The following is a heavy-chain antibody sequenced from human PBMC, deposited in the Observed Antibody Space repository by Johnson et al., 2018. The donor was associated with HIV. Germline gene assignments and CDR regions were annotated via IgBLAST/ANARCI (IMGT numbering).Heavy chain of an antibody. CDR3: ARSRERGDAFDI. D-gene: IGHD1-26*01. V-gene: IGHV3-13*01. Sequence: VQLVESGGGLVQPWGSLRLSCAASGFTFSSYDMHWVRQATGKGLEWVSAIGTAGDTYYPGSVKGRFTISRENAKNSLYLQMNSLRAGDTAVYYCARSRERGDAFDIWGQGTMVTVSS. CDR1: GFTFSSYD. J-gene: IGHJ3*02. CDR2: IGTAGDT.